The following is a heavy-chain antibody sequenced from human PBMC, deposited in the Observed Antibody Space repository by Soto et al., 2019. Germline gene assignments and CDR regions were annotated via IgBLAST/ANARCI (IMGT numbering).Heavy chain of an antibody. V-gene: IGHV3-15*07. CDR3: TTNSGVDTGGAFRSY. J-gene: IGHJ4*02. D-gene: IGHD1-26*01. Sequence: EVQLVESGGGLVKPGGSLRLSCAASGLTFRNAWFNWVRQAPGKGLEWVGHIINGGTTDYAAPVKGRFTISRDDSKNTLCLQINSLKIEDTAVFYCTTNSGVDTGGAFRSYWGQGTMVTVSS. CDR2: IINGGTT. CDR1: GLTFRNAW.